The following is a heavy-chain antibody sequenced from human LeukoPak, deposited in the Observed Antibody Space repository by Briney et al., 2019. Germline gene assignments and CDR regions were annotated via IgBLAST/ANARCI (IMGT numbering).Heavy chain of an antibody. J-gene: IGHJ6*03. Sequence: PSETLSLTCTVSGGSISSSSYYWGWIRQPPGKGLEWIGNIYYSGSSYYNPSLKSRVTISVDTSKNQFSLKLSSVTAADTAVYYCARGTGTTSYYYMDVWGKGTTVTVSS. CDR1: GGSISSSSYY. CDR3: ARGTGTTSYYYMDV. V-gene: IGHV4-39*07. D-gene: IGHD1-7*01. CDR2: IYYSGSS.